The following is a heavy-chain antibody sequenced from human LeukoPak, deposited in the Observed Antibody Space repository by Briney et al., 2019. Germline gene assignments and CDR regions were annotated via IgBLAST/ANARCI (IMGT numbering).Heavy chain of an antibody. V-gene: IGHV1-69*02. D-gene: IGHD2-2*02. CDR2: IIPILGIA. Sequence: ASVKVSCKASGGTFSSYTISWVRQAPGQGLEWMGRIIPILGIANYAQKFQGRVTITADKPTSTAYMELSSLRSEDTAVYYCARAVGPAAINWFDPWGQGTLVTVSS. J-gene: IGHJ5*02. CDR3: ARAVGPAAINWFDP. CDR1: GGTFSSYT.